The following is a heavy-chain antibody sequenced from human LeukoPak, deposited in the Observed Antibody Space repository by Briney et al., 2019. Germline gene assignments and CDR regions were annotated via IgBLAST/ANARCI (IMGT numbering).Heavy chain of an antibody. D-gene: IGHD3-22*01. CDR1: GGCISSYY. V-gene: IGHV4-4*07. CDR2: IYTSGST. CDR3: ARDYDSSGYYFSGADY. Sequence: SETLSLTCTVSGGCISSYYWSWIRQPAGKGLEWIGRIYTSGSTNYNPSLKSRVTMSVDTSKNQFSLKLSSVTAADTAVYYCARDYDSSGYYFSGADYWGQGTLVTVSS. J-gene: IGHJ4*02.